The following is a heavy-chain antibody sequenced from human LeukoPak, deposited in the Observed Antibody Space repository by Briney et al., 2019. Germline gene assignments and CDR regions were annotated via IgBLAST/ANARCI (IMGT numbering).Heavy chain of an antibody. Sequence: PGGSLRLSCAASGFIVSSYEMNWVRQAPGKGLEWASYISSSGSVIYYADSVKGRFTVSRDNSNNRLYLHMSGLTAADTAVYYCAKDRSIGTYYTFDHWGQGSLVTVSS. CDR3: AKDRSIGTYYTFDH. CDR2: ISSSGSVI. J-gene: IGHJ4*02. CDR1: GFIVSSYE. D-gene: IGHD1-26*01. V-gene: IGHV3-48*03.